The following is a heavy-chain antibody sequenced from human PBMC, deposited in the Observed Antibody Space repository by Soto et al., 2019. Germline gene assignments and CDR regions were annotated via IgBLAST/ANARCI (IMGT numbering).Heavy chain of an antibody. V-gene: IGHV3-30-3*01. CDR1: GFTFSNYW. D-gene: IGHD3-3*01. CDR2: ISYDGSNK. J-gene: IGHJ6*02. Sequence: GGSLRLSCGTSGFTFSNYWMSWVRQAPGKGLEWVAVISYDGSNKYYADSVKGRFTISRDNSKNTLYLQMNSLRAEDTAVYYCARNLRIFGVFSTPYYYGMDVWGQGTTVTVSS. CDR3: ARNLRIFGVFSTPYYYGMDV.